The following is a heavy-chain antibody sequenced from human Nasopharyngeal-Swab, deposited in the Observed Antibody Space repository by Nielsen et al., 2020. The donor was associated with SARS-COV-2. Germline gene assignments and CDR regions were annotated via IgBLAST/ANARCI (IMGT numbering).Heavy chain of an antibody. J-gene: IGHJ6*02. CDR1: GFTFSSYA. CDR2: ISGSGGSA. Sequence: GGSLRLSCAASGFTFSSYAMSWVRQVPGKGLERVSAISGSGGSAYYADSVKGRFTISRDNSKNTLYLQMNSLRAEDTAVYYCAKGGSAEWLAFSYYGMDVWGQGTTVTVSS. D-gene: IGHD6-19*01. CDR3: AKGGSAEWLAFSYYGMDV. V-gene: IGHV3-23*01.